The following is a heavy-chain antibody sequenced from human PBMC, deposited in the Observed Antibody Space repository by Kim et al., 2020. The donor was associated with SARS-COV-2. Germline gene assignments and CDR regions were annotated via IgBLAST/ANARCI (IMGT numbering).Heavy chain of an antibody. J-gene: IGHJ3*02. V-gene: IGHV4-39*01. Sequence: NYYNSSLKSRVTISVDTSKNQFSLKLTSVMAADTAVYYCARVFTRGAFDIWGQGTMVTVSS. CDR2: N. D-gene: IGHD2-2*01. CDR3: ARVFTRGAFDI.